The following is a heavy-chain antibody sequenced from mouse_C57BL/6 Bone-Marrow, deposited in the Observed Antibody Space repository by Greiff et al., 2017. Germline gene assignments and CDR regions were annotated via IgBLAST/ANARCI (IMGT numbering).Heavy chain of an antibody. V-gene: IGHV5-17*01. Sequence: EVMLVESGGGLVKPGGSLKLSCAASGFTFSDYGMHWVRQAPEQGLEWVAYISSGSSTIYYADTVKGRFTLSRDNATNTLFLQMTSLRSEDTAMYYGADDCDRFAYWGQGTLVTVTA. CDR3: ADDCDRFAY. J-gene: IGHJ3*01. CDR2: ISSGSSTI. D-gene: IGHD2-4*01. CDR1: GFTFSDYG.